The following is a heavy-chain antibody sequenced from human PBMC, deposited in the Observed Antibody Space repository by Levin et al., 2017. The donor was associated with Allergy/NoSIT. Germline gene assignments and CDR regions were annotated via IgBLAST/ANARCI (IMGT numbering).Heavy chain of an antibody. CDR1: GFTFSAYA. Sequence: PGGSLRLSCAGSGFTFSAYAMNWVRQAPGKGLEWVSSIVDSGDTTYYADSVKGRFTISRDNSKNTLYLQMNSLRAEDTAVYYCTKQNGYNYGRYFQHWGQGTLVTVSS. CDR2: IVDSGDTT. CDR3: TKQNGYNYGRYFQH. V-gene: IGHV3-23*01. J-gene: IGHJ1*01. D-gene: IGHD5-18*01.